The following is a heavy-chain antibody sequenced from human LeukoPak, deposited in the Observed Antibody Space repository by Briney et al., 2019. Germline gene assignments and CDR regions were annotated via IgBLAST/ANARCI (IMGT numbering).Heavy chain of an antibody. CDR3: AKEGRSLQTY. CDR2: IKEDGTET. CDR1: GLMFSTNR. D-gene: IGHD5-24*01. J-gene: IGHJ4*02. V-gene: IGHV3-7*03. Sequence: PGGSLRLSCAASGLMFSTNRRSWVRMAPGKGLEWVANIKEDGTETYYVDSVKGRFTISRDNAKNSLYLQMNSLRVEDTAVYYCAKEGRSLQTYWGQGTLVTVSS.